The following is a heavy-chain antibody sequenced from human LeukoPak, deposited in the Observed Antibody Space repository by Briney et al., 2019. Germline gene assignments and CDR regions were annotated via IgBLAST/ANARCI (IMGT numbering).Heavy chain of an antibody. CDR2: INPGGGST. V-gene: IGHV1-46*01. CDR1: GYTFITYY. Sequence: ASVKVSCKASGYTFITYYIHWVRQAPGQGLEWMGIINPGGGSTSYAQKFQGRVTMTRDTSTSTVYMELSSLRSDDTAVYYCARYSGWSHENDLDYWGQGTLVTVSS. J-gene: IGHJ4*02. CDR3: ARYSGWSHENDLDY. D-gene: IGHD5-12*01.